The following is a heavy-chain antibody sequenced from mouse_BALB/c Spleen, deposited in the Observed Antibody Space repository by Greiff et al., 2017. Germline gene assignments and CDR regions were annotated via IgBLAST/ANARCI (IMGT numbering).Heavy chain of an antibody. J-gene: IGHJ4*01. CDR1: GYTFTSYV. CDR2: INPYNDGT. D-gene: IGHD1-1*01. V-gene: IGHV1-14*01. CDR3: ARGGNYYGSSWAMDY. Sequence: VHVKQSGPELVKPGASVKMSCKASGYTFTSYVMHWVKQKPGQGLEWIGYINPYNDGTKYNEKFKGKATLTSDKSSSTAYMELSSLTSEDSAVYYCARGGNYYGSSWAMDYWGQGTSVTVSS.